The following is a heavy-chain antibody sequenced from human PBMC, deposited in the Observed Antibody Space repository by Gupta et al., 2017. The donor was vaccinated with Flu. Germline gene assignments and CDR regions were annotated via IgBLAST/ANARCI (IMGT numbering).Heavy chain of an antibody. J-gene: IGHJ4*02. Sequence: VSLISWDDGSTYYADSVKGRFTISRDNSKNSLYLQMNSLRTEDTALYYCTRDNLGGSYYNGPFDYWGQGTLVTVSS. V-gene: IGHV3-43*01. CDR2: ISWDDGST. CDR3: TRDNLGGSYYNGPFDY. D-gene: IGHD3-10*01.